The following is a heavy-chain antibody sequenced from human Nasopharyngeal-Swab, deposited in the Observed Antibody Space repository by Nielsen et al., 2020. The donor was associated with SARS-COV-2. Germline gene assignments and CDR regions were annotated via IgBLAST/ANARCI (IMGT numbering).Heavy chain of an antibody. V-gene: IGHV4-59*08. CDR2: IYYSGST. Sequence: SETLSLTCTVSGGSISSYYWSWIRQPPGKGLEWIGYIYYSGSTNYNPSLKSRVTISVDTSKNQFSLKLSSVTAADTAVYYCARRHRTYSGSYWIDYWGQGTLVTVSS. D-gene: IGHD1-26*01. J-gene: IGHJ4*02. CDR1: GGSISSYY. CDR3: ARRHRTYSGSYWIDY.